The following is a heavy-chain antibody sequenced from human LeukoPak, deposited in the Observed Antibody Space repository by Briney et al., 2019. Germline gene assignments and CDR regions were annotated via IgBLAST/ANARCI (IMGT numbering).Heavy chain of an antibody. CDR1: GFTFDDYA. Sequence: GGSLRLSCAASGFTFDDYAMHWVRQAPGQGLEWVSGISWNSGSIGYADSVKGRFTISRDNAKNSLYLQMNSLRADDTALYYCAKDSAPTTVTAFDYWGQGTLVTVSS. J-gene: IGHJ4*02. D-gene: IGHD4-17*01. V-gene: IGHV3-9*01. CDR3: AKDSAPTTVTAFDY. CDR2: ISWNSGSI.